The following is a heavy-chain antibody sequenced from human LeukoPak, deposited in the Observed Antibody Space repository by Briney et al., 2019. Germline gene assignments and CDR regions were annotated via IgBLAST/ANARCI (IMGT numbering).Heavy chain of an antibody. CDR3: AKDYDILTGSHNDY. CDR1: EFTFSSYG. CDR2: IRYDGSNK. D-gene: IGHD3-9*01. J-gene: IGHJ4*02. Sequence: GGSLRLSCAASEFTFSSYGMHWVRQAPGKGLEWVAFIRYDGSNKYYADSVKGRFTISRDNSKNTLYLQMNSLRAEDTAVYYCAKDYDILTGSHNDYWGQGTLVTVSS. V-gene: IGHV3-30*02.